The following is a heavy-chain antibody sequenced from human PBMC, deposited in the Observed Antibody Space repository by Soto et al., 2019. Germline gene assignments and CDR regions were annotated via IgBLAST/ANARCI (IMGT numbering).Heavy chain of an antibody. CDR2: IYDTGISGYTPST. V-gene: IGHV4-59*01. CDR3: ARGEDAFFYYGLDV. CDR1: GGSITSSY. J-gene: IGHJ6*02. Sequence: PSLTCTVSGGSITSSYWSWIRRPPGKGLEWIAYIYDTGISGYTPSTSYNPSLKSRVTMSVDTSKSQFSPKLTSVTAADTAVYYCARGEDAFFYYGLDVWGQGITVTVSS.